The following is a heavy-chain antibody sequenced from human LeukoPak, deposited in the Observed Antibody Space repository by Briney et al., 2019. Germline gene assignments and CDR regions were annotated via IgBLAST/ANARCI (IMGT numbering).Heavy chain of an antibody. J-gene: IGHJ4*02. CDR1: GFTFSSYA. Sequence: GGSLTLSCAASGFTFSSYAMSWVRQAPGKGLEWVSTVSDTDRTYYADSVKGRFTISRDNSENTLFLQMNSLRAEDTAVYYCAKDHGFFSSGWSPLFDYWGEETFVTVSS. D-gene: IGHD6-19*01. CDR2: VSDTDRT. V-gene: IGHV3-23*01. CDR3: AKDHGFFSSGWSPLFDY.